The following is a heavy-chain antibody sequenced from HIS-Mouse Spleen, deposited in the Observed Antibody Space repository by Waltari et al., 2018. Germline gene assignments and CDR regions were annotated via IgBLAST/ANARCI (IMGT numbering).Heavy chain of an antibody. CDR2: IYYSGST. V-gene: IGHV4-39*07. CDR3: ARDRIRITMVRGVIGAFDI. D-gene: IGHD3-10*01. Sequence: QLQLQESGPGLVKPSETLSLTCTVSGGSISSSSYYWGWIRPPPGKGLEWIGGIYYSGSTYYNPSLKSRVTISVDTSKNQFSLKLSSVTAADTAVYYCARDRIRITMVRGVIGAFDIWGQGTMVTVSS. CDR1: GGSISSSSYY. J-gene: IGHJ3*02.